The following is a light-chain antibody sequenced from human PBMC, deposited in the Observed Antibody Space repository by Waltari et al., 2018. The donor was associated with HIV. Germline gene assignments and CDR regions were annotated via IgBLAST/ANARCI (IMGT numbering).Light chain of an antibody. CDR2: WAY. CDR1: QSLLYISNNQNY. J-gene: IGKJ2*01. CDR3: QQYSDVPYT. Sequence: DVVVTQSPDSLDVSLGERATLHCKSNQSLLYISNNQNYLAWYQQKAGQRTKLLIYWAYIRESGVPDRFSGSGSETDFTLTISSLQAEDVAVYYCQQYSDVPYTFGQGTKLEIK. V-gene: IGKV4-1*01.